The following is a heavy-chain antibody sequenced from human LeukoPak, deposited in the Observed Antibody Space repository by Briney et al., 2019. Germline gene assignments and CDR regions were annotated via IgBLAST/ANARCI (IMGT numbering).Heavy chain of an antibody. Sequence: SPTLSLTCTVSGGSIRSGSYHWSWIRQSAGKGLEWIGRIYTNGSTNYNPSLKSRVTISVDTSKTQFSLKLTSVTAADTAVYYCARGGYYGSGNDFRFDPWGQGTLVTVSS. CDR2: IYTNGST. D-gene: IGHD3-10*01. CDR1: GGSIRSGSYH. V-gene: IGHV4-61*02. CDR3: ARGGYYGSGNDFRFDP. J-gene: IGHJ5*02.